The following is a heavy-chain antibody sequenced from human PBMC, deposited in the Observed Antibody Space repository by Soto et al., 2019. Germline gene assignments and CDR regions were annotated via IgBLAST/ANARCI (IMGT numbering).Heavy chain of an antibody. CDR3: ARHVIEKRSGWLDVFDI. D-gene: IGHD6-19*01. CDR1: GGSISSYY. CDR2: IYYSGST. Sequence: QVQLQESGPGLVKPSETLSLTCTVSGGSISSYYWSWIRQPPGKGLEWIGYIYYSGSTNYNPSLKSRVTISVDTSKNQFSLKLSSVTAADTAVYYCARHVIEKRSGWLDVFDIWGQGTMVTVSS. J-gene: IGHJ3*02. V-gene: IGHV4-59*08.